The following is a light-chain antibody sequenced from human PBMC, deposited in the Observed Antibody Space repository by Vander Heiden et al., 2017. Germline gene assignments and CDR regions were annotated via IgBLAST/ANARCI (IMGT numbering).Light chain of an antibody. J-gene: IGLJ1*01. CDR1: SSSIGAGYD. CDR2: GNS. CDR3: QSYDSSLSGYV. V-gene: IGLV1-40*01. Sequence: SVLTQQPPVSGVPGQWVTISCTGSSSSIGAGYDVHWYQQLPGTAPKLLIYGNSNRPSGVPDRFSGSKSGTSASLAITGLQAEDEADYYCQSYDSSLSGYVFGTGTKVTVL.